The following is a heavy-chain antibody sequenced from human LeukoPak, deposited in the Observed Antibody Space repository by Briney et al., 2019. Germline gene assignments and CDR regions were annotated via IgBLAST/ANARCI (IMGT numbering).Heavy chain of an antibody. CDR3: ARYYEGSWSGYLSPAGKFDP. D-gene: IGHD3-3*01. CDR2: IYYTGTT. J-gene: IGHJ5*02. CDR1: GGSISSDGYY. Sequence: SQTLSLTCTVSGGSISSDGYYWSWIRQHPGKGLEWIGFIYYTGTTYYNPSLKSRVAISVYTSKNQFSLKLSSVTAADTAVYYCARYYEGSWSGYLSPAGKFDPWGQGTLVTVSS. V-gene: IGHV4-31*03.